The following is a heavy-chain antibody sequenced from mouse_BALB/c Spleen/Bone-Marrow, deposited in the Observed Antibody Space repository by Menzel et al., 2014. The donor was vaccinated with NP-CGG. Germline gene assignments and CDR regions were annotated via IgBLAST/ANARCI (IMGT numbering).Heavy chain of an antibody. CDR3: ARAYYRYPFDY. J-gene: IGHJ2*01. CDR2: ISSGGGNT. V-gene: IGHV5-9*03. Sequence: DVKLVESGGGLVKPGGSLKLSCAASGFTFSSYTMSWVRQTPEKRLEWVATISSGGGNTYYPDSMKGRFTISRDNAKNNLYLQMSSLRSEDTALYYCARAYYRYPFDYWGQGTTLTVPS. CDR1: GFTFSSYT. D-gene: IGHD2-14*01.